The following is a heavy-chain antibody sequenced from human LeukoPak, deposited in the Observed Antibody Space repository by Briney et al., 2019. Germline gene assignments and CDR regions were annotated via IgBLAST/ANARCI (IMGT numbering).Heavy chain of an antibody. D-gene: IGHD2-2*01. V-gene: IGHV1-69*06. CDR3: ARGAGVIVVVPTAHGYFNL. CDR1: GRTFSSYA. J-gene: IGHJ2*01. CDR2: INPIFGTA. Sequence: SVKVYCKASGRTFSSYAIRWVRQAAGLGLEWLGGINPIFGTANYAQQFQGRVTITADKSTSTAYMGLSSRSSEDTAVYYCARGAGVIVVVPTAHGYFNLWGRGTLVTVSS.